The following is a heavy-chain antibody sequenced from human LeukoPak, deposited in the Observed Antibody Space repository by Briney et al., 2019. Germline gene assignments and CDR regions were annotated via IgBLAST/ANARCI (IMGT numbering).Heavy chain of an antibody. V-gene: IGHV4-38-2*02. CDR3: ARGDINWLRSPGTLYYADY. D-gene: IGHD5-12*01. J-gene: IGHJ4*02. CDR1: GYSISSDYY. CDR2: TYDSGNM. Sequence: SETLSLTCTVSGYSISSDYYWGWIRQPPGKGLEWIGSTYDSGNMYYNPSLQGRVTMSIDTSRNQFSLNLSSVTAADTAVYFCARGDINWLRSPGTLYYADYWGRGTLVTVSS.